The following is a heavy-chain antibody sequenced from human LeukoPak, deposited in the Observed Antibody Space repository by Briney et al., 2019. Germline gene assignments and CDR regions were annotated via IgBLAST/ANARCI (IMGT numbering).Heavy chain of an antibody. V-gene: IGHV4-59*08. Sequence: PSETLSLTCSVSGDSIRGYYWSWLRQPPGRGLEWIGYIYHNGNTNQNPSPKSRVVISVDTSKSQFSLKLRSVTAADTAVYYCARHSKRGYNYLEYWGQGTLVTVSS. J-gene: IGHJ4*02. CDR2: IYHNGNT. CDR1: GDSIRGYY. CDR3: ARHSKRGYNYLEY. D-gene: IGHD5-24*01.